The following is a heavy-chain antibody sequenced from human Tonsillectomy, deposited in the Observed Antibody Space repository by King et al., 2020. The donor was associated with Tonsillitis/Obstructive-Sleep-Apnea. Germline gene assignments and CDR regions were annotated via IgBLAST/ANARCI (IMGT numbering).Heavy chain of an antibody. D-gene: IGHD6-6*01. CDR2: IYSGGST. Sequence: VQLVESGGGLIQPGGSLRLSCAASGFTVSRKYMSWVRQAPGKGLEWVSVIYSGGSTYYGDSVKGRFTISRDNSKNTGHLQMNSLRADDTAVYYCATSPVSASSFYFDSWGQGTLVTVSS. J-gene: IGHJ4*02. V-gene: IGHV3-53*01. CDR1: GFTVSRKY. CDR3: ATSPVSASSFYFDS.